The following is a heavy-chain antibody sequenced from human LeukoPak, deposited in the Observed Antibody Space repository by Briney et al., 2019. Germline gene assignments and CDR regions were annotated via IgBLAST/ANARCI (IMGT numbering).Heavy chain of an antibody. CDR3: AELGITMIGGV. J-gene: IGHJ6*04. Sequence: GRSLRLSCAASEFTFSSYAMHWVRQAPGKGLEWVAVISYDGSNKYYADSVKGRFTISRDNSKNTLYLQMNSLRAEDTAVYYWAELGITMIGGVWGKGTTVTISS. CDR2: ISYDGSNK. V-gene: IGHV3-30*04. CDR1: EFTFSSYA. D-gene: IGHD3-10*02.